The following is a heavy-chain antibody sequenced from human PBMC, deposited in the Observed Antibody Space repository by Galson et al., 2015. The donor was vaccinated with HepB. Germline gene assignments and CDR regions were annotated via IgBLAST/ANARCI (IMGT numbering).Heavy chain of an antibody. D-gene: IGHD6-13*01. CDR2: IIHIFGTA. Sequence: SVKVSCKASGGTFSSYAISWVRQAPGQGLEWMGGIIHIFGTANYAQKFQGRVTITADESTSTAYMELSSLRSEDTAVYYCARGRSVSAAGYYYYYMDVWGKGTTVTVSS. CDR1: GGTFSSYA. J-gene: IGHJ6*03. CDR3: ARGRSVSAAGYYYYYMDV. V-gene: IGHV1-69*13.